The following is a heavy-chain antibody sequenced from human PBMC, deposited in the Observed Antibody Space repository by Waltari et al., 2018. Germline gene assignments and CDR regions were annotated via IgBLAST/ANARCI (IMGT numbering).Heavy chain of an antibody. CDR3: ARATLYYDYVWGSYRPYYFDY. V-gene: IGHV1-69*01. J-gene: IGHJ4*02. CDR2: IIPSFGTA. Sequence: QVQLVQSGAEVKKPGSSVKVSCKASGGTFSSYAISWVRQAPGQGLEWMGGIIPSFGTAKYPQKFQGRVTITADESTSTAYMELSSLRSEDTAVYYCARATLYYDYVWGSYRPYYFDYWGQGTLVTVSS. D-gene: IGHD3-16*02. CDR1: GGTFSSYA.